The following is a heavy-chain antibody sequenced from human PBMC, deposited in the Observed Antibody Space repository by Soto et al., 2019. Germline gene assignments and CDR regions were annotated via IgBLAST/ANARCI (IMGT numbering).Heavy chain of an antibody. CDR2: ISAYNGNT. J-gene: IGHJ6*03. CDR1: GYTFTSYG. V-gene: IGHV1-18*01. D-gene: IGHD3-10*01. CDR3: AREGLLWFGELLLSYYYMDV. Sequence: ASVKVSCKASGYTFTSYGISWVRQAPGQGLEWMGWISAYNGNTNYAQKLQGRVTMTTDTSTSTAYMELRSLRSDDTAVYYCAREGLLWFGELLLSYYYMDVWGKGTTVTVSS.